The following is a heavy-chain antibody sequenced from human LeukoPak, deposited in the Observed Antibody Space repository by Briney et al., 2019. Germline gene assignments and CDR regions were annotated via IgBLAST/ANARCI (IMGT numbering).Heavy chain of an antibody. CDR3: AKGNYDFWSGYSGY. CDR1: GFTFSSYA. D-gene: IGHD3-3*01. V-gene: IGHV3-23*01. J-gene: IGHJ4*02. Sequence: GGSLRLSCAASGFTFSSYAMSWVRQAPGKGLEWVSAISGSGGSTYYADSVKGRFTISRDNSKNTLYLQMNSLRAEDTAVYYCAKGNYDFWSGYSGYWGQGTLVTVSS. CDR2: ISGSGGST.